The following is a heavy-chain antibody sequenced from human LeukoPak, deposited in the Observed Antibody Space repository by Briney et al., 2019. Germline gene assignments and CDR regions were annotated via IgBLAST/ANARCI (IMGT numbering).Heavy chain of an antibody. CDR1: GFTFSQYL. Sequence: GGSLRLSCAASGFTFSQYLMSWVRQAPGKGLEWVANIKHDGSEKQDGSEKNYVDSVKGRFTISRDNAKNSLYLQMNSLRAEDTAVYYCARSGRGVDSFYFYMDVWGKGTTVTDSS. V-gene: IGHV3-7*01. CDR2: IKHDGSEKQDGSEK. J-gene: IGHJ6*03. D-gene: IGHD3-10*01. CDR3: ARSGRGVDSFYFYMDV.